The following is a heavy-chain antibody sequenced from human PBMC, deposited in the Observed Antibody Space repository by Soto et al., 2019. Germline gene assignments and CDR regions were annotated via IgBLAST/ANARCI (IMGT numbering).Heavy chain of an antibody. Sequence: EVQLLESGGGLVQPGGPLNLSCEASGFTFSSIARTWLRQPQGKGLEWVPPIRGGGGSTYYAHTSTYYADSVKGRFTISRDNSKNTLYLQMNSLRAEDTAVYYCAKVGGTSHPPIPVDYWGQGTLVTVSS. CDR1: GFTFSSIA. CDR3: AKVGGTSHPPIPVDY. D-gene: IGHD2-2*02. CDR2: IRGGGGSTYYAHTST. V-gene: IGHV3-23*01. J-gene: IGHJ4*02.